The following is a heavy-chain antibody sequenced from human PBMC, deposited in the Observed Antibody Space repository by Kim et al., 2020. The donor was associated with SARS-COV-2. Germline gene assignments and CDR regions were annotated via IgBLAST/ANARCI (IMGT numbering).Heavy chain of an antibody. V-gene: IGHV1-69*13. D-gene: IGHD3-10*01. CDR2: IIPIFGTA. CDR3: ARDPANYYGSGSYYNGERFDP. CDR1: GGTFSSYA. J-gene: IGHJ5*02. Sequence: SVKVSCKASGGTFSSYAISWVRQAPGQGLEWMGGIIPIFGTANYAQKFQGRVTITADESTSTAYMELSSLRSEDTAVYYCARDPANYYGSGSYYNGERFDPWGQGTLVTVSS.